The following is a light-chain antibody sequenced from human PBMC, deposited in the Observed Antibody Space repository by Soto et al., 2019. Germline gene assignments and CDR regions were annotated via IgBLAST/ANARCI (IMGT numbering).Light chain of an antibody. Sequence: QSALTQPPSLSGAPGQRGTISCTGSSSNIGAGYDVHWYQQLPGTAPKLLIYGNSNRPSGVPDRFSGSKSGTSASLAITGLQAEDEADYYCQSYDSSLSGSKVFGTGTKVTVL. CDR3: QSYDSSLSGSKV. CDR1: SSNIGAGYD. V-gene: IGLV1-40*01. J-gene: IGLJ1*01. CDR2: GNS.